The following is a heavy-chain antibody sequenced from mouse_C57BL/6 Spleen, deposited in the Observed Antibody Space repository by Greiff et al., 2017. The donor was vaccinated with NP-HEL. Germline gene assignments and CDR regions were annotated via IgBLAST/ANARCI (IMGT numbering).Heavy chain of an antibody. V-gene: IGHV1-4*01. D-gene: IGHD3-2*02. CDR1: GYTFTSYT. CDR3: ARYAQATGFDY. J-gene: IGHJ2*01. CDR2: INPSSGYT. Sequence: VQLQESGAELARPGASVKMSCKASGYTFTSYTMHWVKQRPGQGLEWIGYINPSSGYTKYNQKFKDKATLTADKSSSTAYMQLSSLTSEDSAVYYCARYAQATGFDYWGQGTTLTVSS.